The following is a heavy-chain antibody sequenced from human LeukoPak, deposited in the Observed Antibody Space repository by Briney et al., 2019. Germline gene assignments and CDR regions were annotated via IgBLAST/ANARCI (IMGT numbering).Heavy chain of an antibody. Sequence: GGSLRLSCAASGFTFSSYWMSWVRQAPGKGLEWVANINQDGSEKYYVDSVKGRFTISRDNAKNSLYLQMNSLRAEDTAVYYCARALPATPPENDYWGQGTLVTVSS. CDR3: ARALPATPPENDY. J-gene: IGHJ4*02. D-gene: IGHD2-2*01. V-gene: IGHV3-7*01. CDR1: GFTFSSYW. CDR2: INQDGSEK.